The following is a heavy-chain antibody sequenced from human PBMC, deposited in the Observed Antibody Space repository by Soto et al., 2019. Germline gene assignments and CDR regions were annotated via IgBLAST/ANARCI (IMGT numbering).Heavy chain of an antibody. V-gene: IGHV4-30-2*01. D-gene: IGHD2-2*01. Sequence: QLQLQESGSGLVKPSQTLSLTCAVSGGSISSGGYSWSWIRQPPGKGLEWIGYIYDSGSSYYKPSLKSRVTISLDGSKNQFSLKLSSVIAADTAVYYCARVPARLGAFDIWGQGTMVTVSS. CDR1: GGSISSGGYS. J-gene: IGHJ3*02. CDR3: ARVPARLGAFDI. CDR2: IYDSGSS.